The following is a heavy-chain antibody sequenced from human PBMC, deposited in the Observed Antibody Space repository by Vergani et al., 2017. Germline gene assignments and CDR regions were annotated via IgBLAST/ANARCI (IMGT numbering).Heavy chain of an antibody. D-gene: IGHD4-23*01. CDR3: AREKTTVATPGAFDI. J-gene: IGHJ3*02. Sequence: QVQLQESGPGLVKPPGTLSLTCAVSGGSISSSNWWSWVRQPPGKGLEWIGEIYHSGSTNYNPSLQSRVTISLDKSKNQFSLKLSSVTAADTAVYYCAREKTTVATPGAFDIWGQGTMVTVSS. CDR2: IYHSGST. V-gene: IGHV4-4*03. CDR1: GGSISSSNW.